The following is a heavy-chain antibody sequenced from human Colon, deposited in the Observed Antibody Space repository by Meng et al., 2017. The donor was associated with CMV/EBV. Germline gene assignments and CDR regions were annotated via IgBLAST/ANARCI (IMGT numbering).Heavy chain of an antibody. D-gene: IGHD6-13*01. Sequence: TFNSYYMHWERQAPGQGLEWMGIINPSGGSTSYAQKFQGRVTMTRDTSTSTVYMELSSLRSEDTAVYYCARDTFIAAAADETGCFQHWGQGTLVTVSS. J-gene: IGHJ1*01. CDR3: ARDTFIAAAADETGCFQH. CDR2: INPSGGST. V-gene: IGHV1-46*02. CDR1: TFNSYY.